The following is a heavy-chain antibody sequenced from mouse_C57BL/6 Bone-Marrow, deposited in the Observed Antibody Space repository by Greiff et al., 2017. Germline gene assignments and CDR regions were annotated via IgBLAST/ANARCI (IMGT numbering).Heavy chain of an antibody. D-gene: IGHD2-4*01. J-gene: IGHJ4*01. CDR2: IRLKSDNYAT. CDR1: GFTFSNYW. V-gene: IGHV6-3*01. CDR3: TGHDYDGFYAMDY. Sequence: EVKVEESGGGLVQPGGSMKLSCVASGFTFSNYWMNWVRQSPEKGLEWVAQIRLKSDNYATHSAESVKGRFTISRDDSKSSVYLQMNNLRAEDTGIYYCTGHDYDGFYAMDYWGQGTSVTVSS.